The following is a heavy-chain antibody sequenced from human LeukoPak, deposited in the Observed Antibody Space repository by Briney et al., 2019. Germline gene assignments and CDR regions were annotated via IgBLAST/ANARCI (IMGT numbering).Heavy chain of an antibody. CDR1: GGSISSGSYY. J-gene: IGHJ4*02. Sequence: PSETLSLTCTVSGGSISSGSYYWSWIRQPAGKGLEWIGRIYTSGSTNYNPSLKSRVTISVDTSKNQFSLKLSSVTAADTAVYYCAREGSMTARPFVSIDYWGQGTLVTVSS. V-gene: IGHV4-61*02. CDR2: IYTSGST. D-gene: IGHD6-6*01. CDR3: AREGSMTARPFVSIDY.